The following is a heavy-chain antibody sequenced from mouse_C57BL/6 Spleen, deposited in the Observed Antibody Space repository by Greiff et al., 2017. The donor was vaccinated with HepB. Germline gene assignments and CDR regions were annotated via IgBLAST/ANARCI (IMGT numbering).Heavy chain of an antibody. CDR1: GYTFTSYG. V-gene: IGHV1-81*01. Sequence: QVQLQQSGAELARPGASVKLSCKASGYTFTSYGISWVKQRTGQGLEWIGEIYPRSGNTYYNEKFKGKATLTADKSSSTAYMELRSLTSKDSAVEFCARPQANGSRRDDYAMDYWGQGTSVTVSS. D-gene: IGHD1-1*01. CDR3: ARPQANGSRRDDYAMDY. CDR2: IYPRSGNT. J-gene: IGHJ4*01.